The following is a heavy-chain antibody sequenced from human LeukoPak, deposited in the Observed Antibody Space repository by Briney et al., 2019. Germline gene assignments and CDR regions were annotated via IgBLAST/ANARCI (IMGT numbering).Heavy chain of an antibody. Sequence: SVKVSCKASGGTFSSYAISWVRQAPGQGLEWMGGIIPIFGTANYAQKFQGRVTITADKSTSTAYMELSSLRSEDTAVYYCASQSNPSSGGISYYYYMDVWGKGTTVTVSS. CDR3: ASQSNPSSGGISYYYYMDV. CDR2: IIPIFGTA. CDR1: GGTFSSYA. D-gene: IGHD6-19*01. J-gene: IGHJ6*03. V-gene: IGHV1-69*06.